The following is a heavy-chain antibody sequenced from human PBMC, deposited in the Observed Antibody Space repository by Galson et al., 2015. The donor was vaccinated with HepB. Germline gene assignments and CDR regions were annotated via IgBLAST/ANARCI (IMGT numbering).Heavy chain of an antibody. CDR2: INSDGSST. D-gene: IGHD3-22*01. J-gene: IGHJ4*02. V-gene: IGHV3-74*01. Sequence: SLRLSCAASGFTFSSYWMHRVRQAPGKGLVWVSRINSDGSSTRYADSVKGRFTISRDNAKNTLYLQMNSLRAEDTAVYYCARVYYDSSGDYYFDYWGQGTLVTVSS. CDR3: ARVYYDSSGDYYFDY. CDR1: GFTFSSYW.